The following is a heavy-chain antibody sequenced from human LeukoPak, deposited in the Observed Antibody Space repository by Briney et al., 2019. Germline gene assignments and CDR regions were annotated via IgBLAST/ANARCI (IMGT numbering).Heavy chain of an antibody. CDR2: ISGSGGGT. Sequence: GGSLRLSCAASEFTFSNYAMSWVRQAPGKGLEWVSTISGSGGGTYYADSVKGRFTISRDSSKNTLYLQMNSLRAEDTAVYYCAKGSFYDRSGYNDYWGQGTLVTVSS. J-gene: IGHJ4*02. CDR1: EFTFSNYA. CDR3: AKGSFYDRSGYNDY. V-gene: IGHV3-23*01. D-gene: IGHD3-22*01.